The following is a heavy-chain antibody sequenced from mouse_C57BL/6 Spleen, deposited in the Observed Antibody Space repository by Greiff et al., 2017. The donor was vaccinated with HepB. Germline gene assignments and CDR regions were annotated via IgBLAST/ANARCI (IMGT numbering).Heavy chain of an antibody. J-gene: IGHJ3*01. D-gene: IGHD2-2*01. Sequence: EVKLVESGGGLVKPGGSLKLSCAASGFTFSSYAMSWVRQTPEKRLEWVATISDGGSYTYYPDNVKGRFTISRDNAKNNLYLQMSHLKSEDTAMYYCASDYGYDEAYWGQGTLVTVSA. V-gene: IGHV5-4*03. CDR1: GFTFSSYA. CDR3: ASDYGYDEAY. CDR2: ISDGGSYT.